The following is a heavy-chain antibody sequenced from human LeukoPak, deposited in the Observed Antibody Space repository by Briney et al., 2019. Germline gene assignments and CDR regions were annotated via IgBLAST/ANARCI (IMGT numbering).Heavy chain of an antibody. CDR1: GFTFTGYA. CDR3: AKTPSAYCAAGGCYFNY. V-gene: IGHV3-23*01. J-gene: IGHJ4*02. D-gene: IGHD2-8*02. Sequence: GGSLRLSCAASGFTFTGYAMSWVRQVPGKGLEWVSAISGSGANTYYADSVKGRFTISRDNTKDTLYLQMNTLRAEDTAVYYCAKTPSAYCAAGGCYFNYWGQGTLVIVSS. CDR2: ISGSGANT.